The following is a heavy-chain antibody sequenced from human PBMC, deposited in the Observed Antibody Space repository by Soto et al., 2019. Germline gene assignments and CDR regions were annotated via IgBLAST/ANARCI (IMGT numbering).Heavy chain of an antibody. Sequence: QLQLVESGGGVVQPGRSLRLSCAASGFTFSSYAMHWVRQAPGKGLEWVAVISYDGSNKYYADSVKGRFTISRDNSKNTLYLQMNSLRAEDTAVYYCARNPQLERPYSGVDYWGQGTLVTVSS. CDR3: ARNPQLERPYSGVDY. CDR2: ISYDGSNK. CDR1: GFTFSSYA. D-gene: IGHD1-1*01. V-gene: IGHV3-30-3*01. J-gene: IGHJ4*02.